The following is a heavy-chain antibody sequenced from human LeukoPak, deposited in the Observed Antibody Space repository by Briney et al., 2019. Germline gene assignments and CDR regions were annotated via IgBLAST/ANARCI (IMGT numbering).Heavy chain of an antibody. Sequence: GGSLRLSCAASGFTFSSYSMNWVRQAPGKGLEWVSTISDSGANTYYADSVRGRFTISRNNSKNTLYLQKNSLRADDTAIYYCAKSMTLQWRGFFDLWGRGTHVTVSS. D-gene: IGHD6-19*01. CDR3: AKSMTLQWRGFFDL. CDR1: GFTFSSYS. V-gene: IGHV3-23*01. CDR2: ISDSGANT. J-gene: IGHJ2*01.